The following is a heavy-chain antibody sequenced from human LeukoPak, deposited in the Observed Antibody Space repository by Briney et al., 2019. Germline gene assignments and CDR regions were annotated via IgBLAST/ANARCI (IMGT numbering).Heavy chain of an antibody. CDR2: ISHSGANT. CDR1: GFTFSSYA. V-gene: IGHV3-23*01. J-gene: IGHJ1*01. CDR3: AREAVTTYYFQH. D-gene: IGHD4-17*01. Sequence: GGSLRLSCAASGFTFSSYAMNWVRQAPGKGLEWVSSISHSGANTYYADSVKGRFTISRDNSKNTLYLQMTSLRAEDTAVYYCAREAVTTYYFQHWGQGTLVTVSS.